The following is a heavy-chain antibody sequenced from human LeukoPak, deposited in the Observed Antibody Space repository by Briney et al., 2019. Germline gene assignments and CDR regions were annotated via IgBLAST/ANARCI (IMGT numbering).Heavy chain of an antibody. D-gene: IGHD6-19*01. CDR1: GYTLTELS. CDR3: ATADVAVAGTPDY. Sequence: ASVKVSCKVSGYTLTELSMHWVRQAPGKGLEWMGRFDPEDGETIYAQKFQGRVTMTEDTSTNTAYMELSSLRSEDTAVYYCATADVAVAGTPDYWGQGTLVTVSS. V-gene: IGHV1-24*01. CDR2: FDPEDGET. J-gene: IGHJ4*02.